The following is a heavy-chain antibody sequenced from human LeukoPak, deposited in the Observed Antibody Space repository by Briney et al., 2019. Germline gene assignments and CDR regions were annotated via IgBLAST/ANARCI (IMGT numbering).Heavy chain of an antibody. D-gene: IGHD6-19*01. CDR1: GYTLTELS. CDR3: ATADVAVAGTPDY. Sequence: ASVKVSCKVSGYTLTELSMHWVRQAPGKGLEWMGRFDPEDGETIYAQKFQGRVTMTEDTSTNTAYMELSSLRSEDTAVYYCATADVAVAGTPDYWGQGTLVTVSS. V-gene: IGHV1-24*01. CDR2: FDPEDGET. J-gene: IGHJ4*02.